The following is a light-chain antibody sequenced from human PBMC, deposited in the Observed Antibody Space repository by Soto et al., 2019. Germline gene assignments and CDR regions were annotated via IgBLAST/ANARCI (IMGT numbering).Light chain of an antibody. J-gene: IGLJ1*01. CDR1: SXDVGGYKY. CDR3: SSYTSSSTLDV. V-gene: IGLV2-14*01. CDR2: EVS. Sequence: ALTQPASVSGSPGQSITISCTGTSXDVGGYKYVSWYQQHPGKAPKLMIYEVSNRPSGVSNRFSGSKSGNTASLTISGLQAEDEADYYCSSYTSSSTLDVFGTGTKVTVL.